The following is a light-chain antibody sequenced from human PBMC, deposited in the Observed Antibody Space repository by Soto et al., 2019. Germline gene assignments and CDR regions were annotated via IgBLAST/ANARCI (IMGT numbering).Light chain of an antibody. CDR1: QSVSNRY. CDR2: RVS. V-gene: IGKV3-20*01. CDR3: QQYGNVPHT. Sequence: EVVLTQSPGTLSLSPGEGATLSCRASQSVSNRYFAWYQQKPGQAPRLLIYRVSSRATGIPDRFSGSGSGTDFTLTISRLEPEDFAVYYCQQYGNVPHTFGGGTQVEIK. J-gene: IGKJ4*01.